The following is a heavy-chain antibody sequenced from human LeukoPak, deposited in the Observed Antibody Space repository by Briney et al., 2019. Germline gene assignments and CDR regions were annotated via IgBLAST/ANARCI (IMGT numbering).Heavy chain of an antibody. D-gene: IGHD3-10*01. V-gene: IGHV4-39*01. Sequence: SETLSLTCTVSGGSISSSSYYWGWIRQPPGKGLEWIGSIYCSGSTYYNPSLKSRVTISVDTSKNQFSLKLSSVTAADTAVYYCARTRYYYNSRSYGAPYYFDYWGQGTLVTVSS. J-gene: IGHJ4*02. CDR1: GGSISSSSYY. CDR3: ARTRYYYNSRSYGAPYYFDY. CDR2: IYCSGST.